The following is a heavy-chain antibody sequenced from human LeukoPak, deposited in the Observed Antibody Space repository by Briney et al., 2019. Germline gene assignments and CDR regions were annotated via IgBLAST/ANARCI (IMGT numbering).Heavy chain of an antibody. V-gene: IGHV3-33*01. Sequence: GGSLRLSCAASGFTFSSYGMHWVRQAPGKGLEWVAVMWYDGSNKYYADSVKGRFTISRDNSKNTLYLQMNSLRAEDTAVYYCARDPGPYCSGGSCELDYWGQGTLVTVSS. CDR1: GFTFSSYG. CDR2: MWYDGSNK. D-gene: IGHD2-15*01. CDR3: ARDPGPYCSGGSCELDY. J-gene: IGHJ4*02.